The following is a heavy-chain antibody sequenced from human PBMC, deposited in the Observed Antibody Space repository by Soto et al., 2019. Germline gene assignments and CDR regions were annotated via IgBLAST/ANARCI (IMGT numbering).Heavy chain of an antibody. D-gene: IGHD2-21*02. V-gene: IGHV3-30-3*01. J-gene: IGHJ4*02. CDR3: ARASKYLYCGGDCPCGY. CDR1: GFTFSSYA. Sequence: QVQLVESGGGVVQPGRSLRLSCAASGFTFSSYAMHWVRQAPGKGLEWVAVISYDGSNKYYADSVKGRFTISRDNSKNTLYLQMNSLRAEDTAVYYCARASKYLYCGGDCPCGYWGQGTLVTVSS. CDR2: ISYDGSNK.